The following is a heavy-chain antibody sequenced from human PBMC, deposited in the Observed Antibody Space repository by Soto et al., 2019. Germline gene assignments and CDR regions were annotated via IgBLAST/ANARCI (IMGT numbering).Heavy chain of an antibody. CDR3: ARATAYSNNRHFDY. Sequence: EVQLVESGGGLVQPGGSLRLSCTASGFTFSTYDMQWVRQTAGKGLEWVSTIGTVGDTHYSGSVKGRFTISRENAENCLYLQMDSLTVGDTAVYYCARATAYSNNRHFDYWGQGTLVTVSS. D-gene: IGHD3-16*01. V-gene: IGHV3-13*04. J-gene: IGHJ4*02. CDR1: GFTFSTYD. CDR2: IGTVGDT.